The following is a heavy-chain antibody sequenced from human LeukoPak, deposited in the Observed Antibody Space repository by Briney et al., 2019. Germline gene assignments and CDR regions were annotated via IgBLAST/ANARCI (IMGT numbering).Heavy chain of an antibody. D-gene: IGHD3-22*01. V-gene: IGHV4-39*01. J-gene: IGHJ3*02. Sequence: SETLSLTCAVYGGSFSGYYWGWIRQPPGKGLEWIGSIYYSGSTYYNPSLKSRVTISVDTSKNQFSLKLSSVTAADTAVYYCARLMTYYYDSSGYYLPHLEARSLAFDIWGQGTMVTVSS. CDR1: GGSFSGYY. CDR3: ARLMTYYYDSSGYYLPHLEARSLAFDI. CDR2: IYYSGST.